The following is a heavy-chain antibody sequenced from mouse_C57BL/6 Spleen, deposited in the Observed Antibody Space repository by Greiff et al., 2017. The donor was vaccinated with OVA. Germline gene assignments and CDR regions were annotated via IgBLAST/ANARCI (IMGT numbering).Heavy chain of an antibody. D-gene: IGHD2-14*01. Sequence: EVKLQESGPELVKPGASVKISCKASGYSFTGYYMNWVKQSPEKSLEWIGEINPSTGGTTYNQKFKAKATLTVDKSSSTAYMQLKSLTSEDSAVYYCASGVLSYYFDYWGQGTTLTVSS. CDR2: INPSTGGT. CDR3: ASGVLSYYFDY. J-gene: IGHJ2*01. CDR1: GYSFTGYY. V-gene: IGHV1-42*01.